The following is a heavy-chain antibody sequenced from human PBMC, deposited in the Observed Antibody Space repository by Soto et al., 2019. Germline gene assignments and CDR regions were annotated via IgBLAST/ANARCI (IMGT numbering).Heavy chain of an antibody. J-gene: IGHJ4*02. CDR2: INPSGGST. CDR1: GYTFSNFY. CDR3: ARSDYYGSSGYHLDY. V-gene: IGHV1-46*01. Sequence: ASVKVSCKASGYTFSNFYIHWVRQAPGQGLEWMGIINPSGGSTSYAQKFQGRVTMTRDTSTSTVYMELSSLRSEDTAVHYCARSDYYGSSGYHLDYWGQGTLVTVYS. D-gene: IGHD3-22*01.